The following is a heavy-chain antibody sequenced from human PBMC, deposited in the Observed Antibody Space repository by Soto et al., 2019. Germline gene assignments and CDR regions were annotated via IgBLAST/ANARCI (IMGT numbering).Heavy chain of an antibody. CDR1: GGSISSGGYY. CDR3: ARVVFGGSYPNFDY. V-gene: IGHV4-31*03. J-gene: IGHJ4*02. CDR2: IYYSGST. Sequence: QVQLQESGPGLVKPSQTLSLTCTVSGGSISSGGYYWSWIRQHPGQGLEWIGYIYYSGSTYYNPSLKSRVTISVDTSKNQFSLKLSSVTAADTAVYYCARVVFGGSYPNFDYWGQGTLVTVSS. D-gene: IGHD1-26*01.